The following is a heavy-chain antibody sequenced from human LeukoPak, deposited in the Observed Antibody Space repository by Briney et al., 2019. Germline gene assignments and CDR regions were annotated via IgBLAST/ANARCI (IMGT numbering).Heavy chain of an antibody. CDR2: ISSSSSYI. J-gene: IGHJ4*02. V-gene: IGHV3-21*01. CDR3: ARALTSSWSIDY. D-gene: IGHD6-13*01. Sequence: GGSLRLSCAASGFTFSSYSMNWVRQAPGKGLEWVSSISSSSSYIYYADSVKGRFTISRDNAKNSVYLQMYSLRAEDTAVYYCARALTSSWSIDYWGQGTLVTVSS. CDR1: GFTFSSYS.